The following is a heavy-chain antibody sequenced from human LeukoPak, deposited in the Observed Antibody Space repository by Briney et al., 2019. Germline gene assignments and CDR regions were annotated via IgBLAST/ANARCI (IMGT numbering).Heavy chain of an antibody. CDR2: IYYSGST. CDR1: GGSISSYY. Sequence: SETLSLTCTVSGGSISSYYWSWIRQPPGKGLEWIGYIYYSGSTNYNPSLKSRVTISVDTSKNQFSLKLSSVTAADTAVYYCARAFADDYYDSSPDAFDIWGQGTMVTVPS. V-gene: IGHV4-59*01. D-gene: IGHD3-22*01. CDR3: ARAFADDYYDSSPDAFDI. J-gene: IGHJ3*02.